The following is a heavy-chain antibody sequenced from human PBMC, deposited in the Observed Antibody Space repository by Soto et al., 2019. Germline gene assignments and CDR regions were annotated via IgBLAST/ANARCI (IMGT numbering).Heavy chain of an antibody. CDR1: GFRFSTYS. Sequence: EVQLVESGGGLVKPGGSLRLSCAASGFRFSTYSRNWVRQAPGKGLEWVASISTTNSYIYYADSVRGRFTISRDNAKNSLFLQMNSLRAEDTAVYYCTRDPVPDSSGYFPFDYWGQGTLVTVSS. V-gene: IGHV3-21*01. CDR3: TRDPVPDSSGYFPFDY. CDR2: ISTTNSYI. D-gene: IGHD3-22*01. J-gene: IGHJ4*02.